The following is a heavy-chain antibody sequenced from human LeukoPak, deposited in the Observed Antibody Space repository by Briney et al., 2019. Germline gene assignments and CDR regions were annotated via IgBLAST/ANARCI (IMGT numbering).Heavy chain of an antibody. CDR1: GVSISSSYSY. J-gene: IGHJ4*02. V-gene: IGHV4-39*01. Sequence: PSEALSLTCTVSGVSISSSYSYWGWSRQPPGMRLEWIGSIYYTGNTYYNASLKSQVSISIDTSKNQFSLKLTSVTAADTAVYYCARQTGSGLFILPGGQGTLVTVSS. CDR3: ARQTGSGLFILP. CDR2: IYYTGNT. D-gene: IGHD3/OR15-3a*01.